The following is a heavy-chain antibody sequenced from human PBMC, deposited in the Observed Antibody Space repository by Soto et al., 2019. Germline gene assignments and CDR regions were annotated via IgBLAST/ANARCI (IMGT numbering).Heavy chain of an antibody. CDR3: ARVGRYGWDFDH. V-gene: IGHV3-7*01. CDR2: INEDGSQK. CDR1: EFSFRSYW. Sequence: PGGSLRLSCAASEFSFRSYWMTWVRQAPGKGLEWVALINEDGSQKYYVGSVKGRFIISRDNAKDSVYMQMDSLRAGDTAVYFCARVGRYGWDFDHWGQGPLVTVSS. J-gene: IGHJ4*02. D-gene: IGHD5-18*01.